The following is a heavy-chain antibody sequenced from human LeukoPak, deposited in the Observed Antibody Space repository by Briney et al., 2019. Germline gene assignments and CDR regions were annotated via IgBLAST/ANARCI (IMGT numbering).Heavy chain of an antibody. CDR3: ARVGPTDDYGDSHDAFDI. V-gene: IGHV4-59*01. Sequence: PSETLSLTCAVYGGSFSGYYRSWIRQPPGKGLEWIGHIYYSGSTNYNPSLKSRVTISVDTSKNHFSLKVTSVTAADTAVYYCARVGPTDDYGDSHDAFDIWGQGTLVAVSS. J-gene: IGHJ3*02. CDR2: IYYSGST. CDR1: GGSFSGYY. D-gene: IGHD4-17*01.